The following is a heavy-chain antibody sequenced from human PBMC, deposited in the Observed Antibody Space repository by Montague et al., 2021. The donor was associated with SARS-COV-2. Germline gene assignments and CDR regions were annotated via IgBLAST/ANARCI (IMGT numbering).Heavy chain of an antibody. V-gene: IGHV4-31*03. CDR3: ARVDNLVQGVLPAEDAFDI. CDR1: GGSISSGGYY. D-gene: IGHD3-10*01. Sequence: TLSLTCTVSGGSISSGGYYWSWIRQHPGKGLEWIGYIYYSGSNYYNPHLKSRVTISVDTSNHQFSLKLSSVTAADTAVYYCARVDNLVQGVLPAEDAFDIWGQGTMVTVSS. J-gene: IGHJ3*02. CDR2: IYYSGSN.